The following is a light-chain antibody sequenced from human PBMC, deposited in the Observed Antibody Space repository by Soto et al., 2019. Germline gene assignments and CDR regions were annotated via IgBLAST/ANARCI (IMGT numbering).Light chain of an antibody. CDR2: SAS. Sequence: IQMTQSPAALSASAGDRVTITCRASQNIMTYLNWYQQKPGKAPNLLIPSASSLQSGVPSRFSGSGSGTDFTLTISSLHPDDVATYFCQQSYSVVYTFGQGTKLEL. CDR3: QQSYSVVYT. V-gene: IGKV1-39*01. CDR1: QNIMTY. J-gene: IGKJ2*01.